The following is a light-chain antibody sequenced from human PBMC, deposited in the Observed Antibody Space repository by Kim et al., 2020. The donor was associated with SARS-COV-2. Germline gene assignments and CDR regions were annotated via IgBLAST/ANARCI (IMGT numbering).Light chain of an antibody. CDR1: KSVSSY. J-gene: IGKJ4*01. V-gene: IGKV3-11*01. CDR2: DAS. Sequence: PGERASSSCRASKSVSSYLGWYQQKPGQYARLRIYDASSWATGIPARFSGSGSGTDFTLTISSLETEDFAVYFCQHRSKWPLTFGGGTKVEIK. CDR3: QHRSKWPLT.